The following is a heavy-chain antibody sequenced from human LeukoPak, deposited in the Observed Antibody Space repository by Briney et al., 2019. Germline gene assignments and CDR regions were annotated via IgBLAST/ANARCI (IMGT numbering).Heavy chain of an antibody. CDR3: ARVLRRDGYNRYFDY. CDR1: GYTFTAYY. Sequence: GDSVKVSCKAAGYTFTAYYIHWVRQAPGQGLEWMGWIDPNSGVTNYAQKFQGRVTMSRDTPITTAFMELSRLRSDDTAVYYCARVLRRDGYNRYFDYWGQGTLVTVSS. J-gene: IGHJ4*02. V-gene: IGHV1-2*02. D-gene: IGHD5-24*01. CDR2: IDPNSGVT.